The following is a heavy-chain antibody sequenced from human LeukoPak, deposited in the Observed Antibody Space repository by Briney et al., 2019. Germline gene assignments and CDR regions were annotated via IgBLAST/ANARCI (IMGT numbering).Heavy chain of an antibody. D-gene: IGHD3-10*01. CDR1: GGTFSNYA. J-gene: IGHJ6*02. Sequence: SVKVSCKASGGTFSNYALSWVRQAPGQGLEWMGRIIVILGIVDYAQKFQGRVTITADKSTTTVYMELSSLRSQDTAVYYCARDGMLRGVIDYSGMDVWGQGTTDTVSS. V-gene: IGHV1-69*04. CDR3: ARDGMLRGVIDYSGMDV. CDR2: IIVILGIV.